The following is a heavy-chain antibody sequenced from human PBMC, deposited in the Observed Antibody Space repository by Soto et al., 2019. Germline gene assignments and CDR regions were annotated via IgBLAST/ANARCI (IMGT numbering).Heavy chain of an antibody. V-gene: IGHV4-38-2*02. CDR2: IYHSGST. J-gene: IGHJ5*02. D-gene: IGHD2-21*02. Sequence: SETLSLTCTVSGYSIRNGYYWGWIRQPPGKGLEWIGTIYHSGSTYYHPSLKSRVTISVDASENHFSLKLSSVTAADTAVYYCARVGPYCGGDCYSPPPWGQGTLVTVSS. CDR1: GYSIRNGYY. CDR3: ARVGPYCGGDCYSPPP.